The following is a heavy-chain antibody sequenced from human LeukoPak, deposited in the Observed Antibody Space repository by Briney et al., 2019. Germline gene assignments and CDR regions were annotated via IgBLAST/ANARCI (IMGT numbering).Heavy chain of an antibody. V-gene: IGHV3-48*03. CDR2: ISSSGSTI. CDR3: VVHSVSSCY. D-gene: IGHD1-26*01. CDR1: GLTFNTYE. Sequence: GGSLRLSCAASGLTFNTYEMNWVRQAPGKGLGWVSYISSSGSTIYYADSVKGRFTISRDNAKNSLYLQMNSLRAEDTAVYYCVVHSVSSCYWGQGTLVIVSS. J-gene: IGHJ4*02.